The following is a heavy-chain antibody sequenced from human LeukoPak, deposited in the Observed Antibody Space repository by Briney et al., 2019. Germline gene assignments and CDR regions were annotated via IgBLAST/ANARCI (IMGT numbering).Heavy chain of an antibody. D-gene: IGHD5-18*01. CDR1: GYSFTGYW. Sequence: GESLKISCKASGYSFTGYWIGWVRQMPGKGLEWMGIIDPSDSETRYTPSFQGQVTISVDKSLTTADLQWNSLKASDTAMYYCARQTAMGRSGDYRGQGTLVTVSS. CDR3: ARQTAMGRSGDY. V-gene: IGHV5-51*01. CDR2: IDPSDSET. J-gene: IGHJ4*02.